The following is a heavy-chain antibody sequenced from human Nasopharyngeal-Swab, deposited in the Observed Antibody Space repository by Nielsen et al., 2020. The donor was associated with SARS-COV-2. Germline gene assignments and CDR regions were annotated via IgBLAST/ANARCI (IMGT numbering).Heavy chain of an antibody. Sequence: ASVEVSCKASGYTFTGYYMHWVRQAPGQGLVWMGRINPNSGGTNYAQKFQGRVTMTRDTSISTAYMELSRLRSDDTAVYYCARGPDSSGYNYYYYYMDVWGKGTTVTVSS. D-gene: IGHD3-22*01. CDR2: INPNSGGT. CDR3: ARGPDSSGYNYYYYYMDV. J-gene: IGHJ6*03. CDR1: GYTFTGYY. V-gene: IGHV1-2*06.